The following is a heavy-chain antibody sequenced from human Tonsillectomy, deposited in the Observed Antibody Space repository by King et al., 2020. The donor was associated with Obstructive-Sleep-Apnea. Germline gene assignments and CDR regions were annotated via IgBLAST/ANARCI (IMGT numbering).Heavy chain of an antibody. D-gene: IGHD3-3*01. J-gene: IGHJ5*02. V-gene: IGHV1-18*01. Sequence: QLVQSGTEVKKPGASVKVSCKASDYTFTSFGISWVRQAPGQGLEWMGWISAYNGNTNLAQKLQGRVSLTTDTSTGTAYMQLRSLRSDDTAVDYCGGGTYFDFLPGPGGGGFDPWGQGTLVIVSS. CDR3: GGGTYFDFLPGPGGGGFDP. CDR1: DYTFTSFG. CDR2: ISAYNGNT.